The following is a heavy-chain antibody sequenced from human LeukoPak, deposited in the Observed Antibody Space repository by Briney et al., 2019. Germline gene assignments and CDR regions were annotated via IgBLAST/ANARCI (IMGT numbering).Heavy chain of an antibody. J-gene: IGHJ4*02. D-gene: IGHD3-10*01. CDR2: ISSSGSTI. CDR3: ARDSGSYYKFDY. Sequence: PGGSLRLSCAASGFTFSSYEMNWVRQAPGKGLEGVSYISSSGSTIYYADSVKGRFTISRDNAKNSLYLQMNSLRAEDTAVYYCARDSGSYYKFDYWGQGTLVTVSS. V-gene: IGHV3-48*03. CDR1: GFTFSSYE.